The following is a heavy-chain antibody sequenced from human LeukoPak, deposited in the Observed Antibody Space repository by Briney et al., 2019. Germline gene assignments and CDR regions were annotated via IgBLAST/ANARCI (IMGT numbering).Heavy chain of an antibody. CDR2: INPTGGST. CDR3: ARTAAHRFDY. CDR1: GCTFPSYF. V-gene: IGHV1-46*01. J-gene: IGHJ4*02. D-gene: IGHD6-13*01. Sequence: ASVKVSCKASGCTFPSYFMHWVRQAPGQGLEWMGIINPTGGSTTYAQKFQGRVTMTRDTSTSTVYMELSSLRSDDTAVYYCARTAAHRFDYWGQGTLVTVSS.